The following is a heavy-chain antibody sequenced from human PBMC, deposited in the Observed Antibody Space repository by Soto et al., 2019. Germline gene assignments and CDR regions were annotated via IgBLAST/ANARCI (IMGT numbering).Heavy chain of an antibody. V-gene: IGHV3-23*01. Sequence: EVQLLESGGGLVQPGGSLRISCAASGSTFSSYAMSWVRQAPGKGLEWVSGISGSGGETYYADSVKGRFTISRDNSKNTLYLQMNSLRAEDTAVYYCAKDYGSGRLYYMDVWGKGTTVTVSS. CDR1: GSTFSSYA. D-gene: IGHD3-10*01. J-gene: IGHJ6*03. CDR3: AKDYGSGRLYYMDV. CDR2: ISGSGGET.